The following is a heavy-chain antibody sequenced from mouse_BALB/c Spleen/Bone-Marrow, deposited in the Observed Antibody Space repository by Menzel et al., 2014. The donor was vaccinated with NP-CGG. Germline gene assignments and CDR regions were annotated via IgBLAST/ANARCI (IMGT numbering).Heavy chain of an antibody. CDR3: AVYDYEGFAY. CDR1: GFNIKDTY. V-gene: IGHV14-3*02. D-gene: IGHD2-4*01. Sequence: VQLKESGAELVKPGASVKLSCTASGFNIKDTYMYWVKQRPEQGLEWIGRIDPANGNTKYDPKFQGKATITADTSSNTAYLQLSSLTAEDTAVYYCAVYDYEGFAYWGQGTLVTVSA. CDR2: IDPANGNT. J-gene: IGHJ3*01.